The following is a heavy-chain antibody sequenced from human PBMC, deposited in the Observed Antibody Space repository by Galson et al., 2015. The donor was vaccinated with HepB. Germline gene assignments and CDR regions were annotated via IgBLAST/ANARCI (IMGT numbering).Heavy chain of an antibody. V-gene: IGHV3-48*01. CDR3: ARDHDYGGPHFDY. CDR1: GFTFSSYS. CDR2: ISSSSSTI. J-gene: IGHJ4*02. Sequence: SLRLSCAASGFTFSSYSMNWVRQAPGKGLEWVSYISSSSSTIYYADSVKGRFTISRDNAKNSLYLQMNSLRAEDTAVYYCARDHDYGGPHFDYWGQGTLVTVSS. D-gene: IGHD4-17*01.